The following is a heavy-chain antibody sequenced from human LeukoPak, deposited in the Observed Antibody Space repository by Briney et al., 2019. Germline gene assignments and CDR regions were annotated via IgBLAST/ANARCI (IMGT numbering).Heavy chain of an antibody. J-gene: IGHJ4*02. D-gene: IGHD4/OR15-4a*01. V-gene: IGHV4-34*01. CDR2: INHSGST. CDR1: GGSFSGYY. CDR3: ARLGADF. Sequence: SETLSLTCAVYGGSFSGYYWSWIRQPPGKGLEWIGEINHSGSTNYNPSLKSRVTISVDTSKNQFSLKLSSVTAADMAVYYCARLGADFWGQGTRVTVSS.